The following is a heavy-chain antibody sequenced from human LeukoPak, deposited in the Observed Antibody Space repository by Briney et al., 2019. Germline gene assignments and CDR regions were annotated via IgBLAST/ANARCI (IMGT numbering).Heavy chain of an antibody. CDR3: ARGSKGRGLIISDY. V-gene: IGHV1-8*01. D-gene: IGHD3-10*01. J-gene: IGHJ4*02. CDR2: MNPNSGNT. CDR1: AYTFTIYD. Sequence: ASVTVPLTSSAYTFTIYDNNWGRQAPGQGNERKGWMNPNSGNTGYAQKFQGRVTMTRNTSISTAYMELSSLTSEDTAVYYCARGSKGRGLIISDYWGQGTLVTVSS.